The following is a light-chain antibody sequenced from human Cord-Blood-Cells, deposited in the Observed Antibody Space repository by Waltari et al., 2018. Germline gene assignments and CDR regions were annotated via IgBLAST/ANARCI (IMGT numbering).Light chain of an antibody. CDR1: SSDVGSYNR. J-gene: IGLJ2*01. Sequence: QSALTQPPSVSGSPGQSVTISCTGTSSDVGSYNRVSWYQQPPGTAPKLMIYEVSKRPSGVPDLFAGSKSGNTASLTISGLQAEDEADYYCSSYTSSSTLVFGGGTKLTVL. CDR2: EVS. CDR3: SSYTSSSTLV. V-gene: IGLV2-18*02.